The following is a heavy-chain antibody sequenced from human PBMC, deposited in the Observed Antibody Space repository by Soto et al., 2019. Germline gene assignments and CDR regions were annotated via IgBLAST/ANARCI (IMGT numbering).Heavy chain of an antibody. J-gene: IGHJ4*02. CDR1: GFSFSNFA. D-gene: IGHD6-19*01. CDR2: ISGSGAST. V-gene: IGHV3-23*01. Sequence: EMQLLESGGGVVQPGGSLRLSSAVSGFSFSNFAMSWVRQAPGKGLEWVSLISGSGASTFYVESVKGRFTVSRDNSKNTLYLQMNTLRADYTAVYYCAIDRSYSSDWAVTPFAYWGQGTLVTVSS. CDR3: AIDRSYSSDWAVTPFAY.